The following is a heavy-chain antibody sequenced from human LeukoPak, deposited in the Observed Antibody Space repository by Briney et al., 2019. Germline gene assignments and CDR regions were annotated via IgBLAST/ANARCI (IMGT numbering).Heavy chain of an antibody. CDR3: ARWSLHSSGWYFDY. Sequence: KPSETLSLTCIVPGDSISSYYRCWIWQPPREGLEWIGYISFIVSANYNPSLKSRVTISVDTSKNQFSLNVTSVAAADTAMYYCARWSLHSSGWYFDYWGQGTLVTVSS. CDR2: ISFIVSA. D-gene: IGHD6-19*01. V-gene: IGHV4-59*01. CDR1: GDSISSYY. J-gene: IGHJ4*02.